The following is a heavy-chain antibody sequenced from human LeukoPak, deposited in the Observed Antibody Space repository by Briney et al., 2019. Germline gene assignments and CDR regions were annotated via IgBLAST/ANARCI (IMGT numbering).Heavy chain of an antibody. CDR1: GFTFRSCA. V-gene: IGHV3-23*01. J-gene: IGHJ4*02. CDR2: ISGSGGDT. Sequence: GGSLRLSCAASGFTFRSCAIYWVRQAQGKGLEGVSVISGSGGDTYFADSVKGRFTISRDNSKNTVFLQMDSLRAEDTAVYYCAKTTAGYSSGRYPGWPIDYWGQGTLVTVSS. D-gene: IGHD6-19*01. CDR3: AKTTAGYSSGRYPGWPIDY.